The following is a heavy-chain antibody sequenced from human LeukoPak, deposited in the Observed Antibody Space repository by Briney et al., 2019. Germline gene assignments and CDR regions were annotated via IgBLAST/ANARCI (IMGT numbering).Heavy chain of an antibody. CDR3: ARVEAYVPALHYYYMDV. V-gene: IGHV4-30-4*01. CDR1: GGSISSGDYY. D-gene: IGHD2-2*01. J-gene: IGHJ6*03. Sequence: SQTLSLTCTVSGGSISSGDYYWSWIRQPPGKGLEWIGYIYYSGSTYYNPSLKSRVTISVDTSKNQFSLKLSFVTAADTAVYYCARVEAYVPALHYYYMDVWGKGTTVTVSS. CDR2: IYYSGST.